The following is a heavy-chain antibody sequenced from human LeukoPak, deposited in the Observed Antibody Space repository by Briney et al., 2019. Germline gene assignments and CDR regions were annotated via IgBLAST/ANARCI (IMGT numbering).Heavy chain of an antibody. CDR3: ARADHFGSGYFDY. V-gene: IGHV4-38-2*01. Sequence: PETLSLTSAVSRYSISRGYYWGWIRQPPGKGLEWIGSIYHSGSTYYNPTLKSRVTISVDTSKNQFSLKLSSVTAADTAVYYCARADHFGSGYFDYWGQGTLVTVSS. CDR2: IYHSGST. J-gene: IGHJ4*02. CDR1: RYSISRGYY. D-gene: IGHD3-3*02.